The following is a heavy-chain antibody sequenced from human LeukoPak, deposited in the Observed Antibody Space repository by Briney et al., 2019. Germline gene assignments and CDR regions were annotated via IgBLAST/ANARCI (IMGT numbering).Heavy chain of an antibody. CDR1: GFTFSSYS. Sequence: GGSLRLSCAASGFTFSSYSMNWVRQAPGKGLEWVSSISSSSSYIYYADSVKGRFTISRDNAKNSLYLQMNSLRAEDTAVYYCARDCSGGSCYSEDDSWGQGTLVTVSS. V-gene: IGHV3-21*01. J-gene: IGHJ4*02. D-gene: IGHD2-15*01. CDR2: ISSSSSYI. CDR3: ARDCSGGSCYSEDDS.